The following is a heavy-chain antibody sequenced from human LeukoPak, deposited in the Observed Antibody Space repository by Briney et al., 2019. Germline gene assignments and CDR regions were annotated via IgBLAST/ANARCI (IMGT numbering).Heavy chain of an antibody. CDR1: GYTFTNYG. CDR3: ARDIGVSQFDS. Sequence: GASVKVSCKASGYTFTNYGISWVRQAPGQGLEWMGWISGYNGKTDYSQKLQGRVTMTTDTSTSTAYMELRSLTSDDTAVYYCARDIGVSQFDSWGQGTLVTGSS. J-gene: IGHJ4*02. D-gene: IGHD3-10*01. CDR2: ISGYNGKT. V-gene: IGHV1-18*01.